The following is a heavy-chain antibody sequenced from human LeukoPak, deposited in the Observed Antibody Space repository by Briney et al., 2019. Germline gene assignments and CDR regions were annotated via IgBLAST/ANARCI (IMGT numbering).Heavy chain of an antibody. D-gene: IGHD6-13*01. J-gene: IGHJ4*02. CDR2: INGGGYNT. Sequence: GGSLRLSCAASGFTFNNYVMSWVRQAPGKGLEWVSTINGGGYNTYYADSVKGRFTISRDNSKNTLSLQMNSLRAEDTAVYYCARGYSSSWPRLDYWGQGTLVTVSS. CDR3: ARGYSSSWPRLDY. CDR1: GFTFNNYV. V-gene: IGHV3-23*01.